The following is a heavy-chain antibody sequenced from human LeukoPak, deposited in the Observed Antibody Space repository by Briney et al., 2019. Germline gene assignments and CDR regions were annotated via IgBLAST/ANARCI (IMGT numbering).Heavy chain of an antibody. CDR3: ATNYTAVSAFDS. D-gene: IGHD6-19*01. CDR1: GGSINSYY. Sequence: PSETLSLTCTVSGGSINSYYWNWIRQPAGKGLKWIGHIQTSGSTKYNPSLKSRVTMSIDTSKNQFSLNLYSVTAADTAVYYCATNYTAVSAFDSWGQGTLVTVSS. J-gene: IGHJ4*02. CDR2: IQTSGST. V-gene: IGHV4-4*07.